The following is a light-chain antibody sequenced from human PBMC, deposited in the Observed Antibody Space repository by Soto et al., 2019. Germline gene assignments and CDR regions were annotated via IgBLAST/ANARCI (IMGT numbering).Light chain of an antibody. CDR3: AVWDDRLSGL. CDR2: RDD. V-gene: IGLV1-47*01. Sequence: QSALTQPPSASGTPGQRVLITCSGGSSNVERNYVYWYQHLPGTAPKLLIYRDDQRPSGVPDRFSGSKSGTSASLAISGLRSEDEAAYYCAVWDDRLSGLFGGGTKLTVL. CDR1: SSNVERNY. J-gene: IGLJ3*02.